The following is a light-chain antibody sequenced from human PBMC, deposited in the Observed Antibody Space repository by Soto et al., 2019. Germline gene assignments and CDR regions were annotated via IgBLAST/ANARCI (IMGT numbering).Light chain of an antibody. Sequence: AIRMTQSPSSLSASTGDRVTITCRASQGISSYLAWYQQKPGKAPKLLIYAASTLQSGVPSRFSSSGSGTDFTLTISCLQSEDFATYCCQQYYSYPVFGGGTKVEIK. CDR2: AAS. V-gene: IGKV1-8*01. CDR3: QQYYSYPV. CDR1: QGISSY. J-gene: IGKJ4*01.